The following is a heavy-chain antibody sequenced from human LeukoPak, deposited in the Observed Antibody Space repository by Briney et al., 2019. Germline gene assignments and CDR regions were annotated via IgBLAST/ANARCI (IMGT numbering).Heavy chain of an antibody. V-gene: IGHV4-59*01. CDR2: IYYSGST. CDR1: GGSISTYY. J-gene: IGHJ3*02. D-gene: IGHD2-2*01. Sequence: SETLSLTCTVSGGSISTYYWSWIRQPPGKGLEWIGYIYYSGSTNYNPSLKSRVTISVDTSKNQFSLKLSSVTAADTAVYYCARTIPAAIEYAFDIWGQGTMVTVSS. CDR3: ARTIPAAIEYAFDI.